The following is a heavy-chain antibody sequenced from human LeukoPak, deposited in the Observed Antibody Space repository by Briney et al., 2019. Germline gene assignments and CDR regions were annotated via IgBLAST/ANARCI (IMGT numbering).Heavy chain of an antibody. J-gene: IGHJ4*02. CDR1: GYTFTSYA. D-gene: IGHD3-9*01. CDR3: ACQVNVASLTGFDY. V-gene: IGHV7-4-1*02. Sequence: ASVKVSCKASGYTFTSYAMNWVRQAPGQGLEWMGWINTNTGNPTYAQGFTGRFVFSLDTSVSTAYLQISSLKAEDTAVYYCACQVNVASLTGFDYWGQGTLVTVSS. CDR2: INTNTGNP.